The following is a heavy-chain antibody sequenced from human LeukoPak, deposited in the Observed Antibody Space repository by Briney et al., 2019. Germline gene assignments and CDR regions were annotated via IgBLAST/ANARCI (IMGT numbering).Heavy chain of an antibody. V-gene: IGHV4-59*01. CDR3: ARDSSSWYRADAFDI. CDR1: GGSISSYY. Sequence: PSETLSLTCTVSGGSISSYYWSWIRQPPGKGLEWIGYIYYSGSTNYNPSLKSRVTISVDTSKNHFSLKLSSVTAADTAVYYCARDSSSWYRADAFDIWGQGTMVTVSS. D-gene: IGHD6-13*01. J-gene: IGHJ3*02. CDR2: IYYSGST.